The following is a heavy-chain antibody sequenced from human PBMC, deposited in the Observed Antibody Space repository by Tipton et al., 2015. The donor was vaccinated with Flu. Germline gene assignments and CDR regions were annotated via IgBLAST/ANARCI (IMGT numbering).Heavy chain of an antibody. CDR1: GYTFTGYY. D-gene: IGHD3-22*01. J-gene: IGHJ4*02. Sequence: QLVQSGAEVKKPGASVKVSCKASGYTFTGYYIHWVRQAPGQGLEWMGWINPDSGGTNSAPKFYGRVTMTRDTSITTAYMDLSRLRSDDTAVYYCARGGPSDYDSSGYCSQWGQGTLVTVSS. CDR2: INPDSGGT. V-gene: IGHV1-2*02. CDR3: ARGGPSDYDSSGYCSQ.